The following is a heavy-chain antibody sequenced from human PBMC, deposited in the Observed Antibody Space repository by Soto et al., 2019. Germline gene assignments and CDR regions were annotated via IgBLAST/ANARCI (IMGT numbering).Heavy chain of an antibody. J-gene: IGHJ4*02. CDR1: GGSISSYY. CDR3: ATARDFGDYSS. Sequence: PSETLSLTCTVSGGSISSYYWSWIRQPPGKGLEWIGYIYYSGSTNYNPSLKSRVTISVDTSKNQFSLKLSSVTAADTAVYYCATARDFGDYSSWGQGTLVTVSS. D-gene: IGHD4-17*01. V-gene: IGHV4-59*08. CDR2: IYYSGST.